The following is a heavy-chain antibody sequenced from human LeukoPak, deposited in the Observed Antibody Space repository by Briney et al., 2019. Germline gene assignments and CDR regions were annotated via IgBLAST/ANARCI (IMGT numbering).Heavy chain of an antibody. V-gene: IGHV1-69*05. D-gene: IGHD3-22*01. J-gene: IGHJ3*02. CDR3: ARRSDSSGYHDAFDI. Sequence: GASVKVSCKASGGTFSSYAISWVRQAPGQGLEWMGRIIPIFGTANYAQKFQGRVTITTDESTSTAYMELSSLRSEDTAVYYCARRSDSSGYHDAFDIWGKGTMVTVSS. CDR1: GGTFSSYA. CDR2: IIPIFGTA.